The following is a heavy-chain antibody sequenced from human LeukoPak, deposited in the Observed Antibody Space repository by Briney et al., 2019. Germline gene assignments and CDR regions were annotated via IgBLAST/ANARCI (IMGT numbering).Heavy chain of an antibody. V-gene: IGHV1-18*01. J-gene: IGHJ4*02. CDR3: ARDPRGWGWFDY. CDR2: ISAYNGNT. CDR1: GYTFTSYG. Sequence: ASVKVSFKASGYTFTSYGISWVRQAPGQGLEWMGWISAYNGNTNYAQKLQGRVTMTTDTSTSTAYMELRSLRSDDTAVYYCARDPRGWGWFDYWGQGTLVTVSS. D-gene: IGHD3-16*01.